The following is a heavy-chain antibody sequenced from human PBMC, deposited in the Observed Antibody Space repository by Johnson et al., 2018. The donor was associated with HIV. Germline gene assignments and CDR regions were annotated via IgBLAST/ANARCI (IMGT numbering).Heavy chain of an antibody. Sequence: VQLVESGGGLVPPGRSLRLSCAASGFTFDDYAMHWVRQAPGKGLEWVSGIRWNSGSIGYADSVKGRFTISRDNAKNSLYLQMNSLRAEDTALYYCAKDTGAAGTRGYAFDIWGQGTMVTVSS. CDR3: AKDTGAAGTRGYAFDI. J-gene: IGHJ3*02. V-gene: IGHV3-9*01. CDR1: GFTFDDYA. CDR2: IRWNSGSI. D-gene: IGHD6-13*01.